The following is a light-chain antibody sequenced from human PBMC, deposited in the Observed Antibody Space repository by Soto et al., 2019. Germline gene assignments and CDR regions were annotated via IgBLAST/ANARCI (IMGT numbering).Light chain of an antibody. V-gene: IGLV2-14*01. CDR1: SSDVGGYDY. J-gene: IGLJ2*01. CDR3: SSFSSSSTGV. Sequence: QSVLTQPASVSGSPGQSITISCSGTSSDVGGYDYVSWYQQHPAKAPKLLIYGVSNRPSGVSIRFSGSKSGSTASLTISGLQAEDEADYYCSSFSSSSTGVFGGGTKLTVL. CDR2: GVS.